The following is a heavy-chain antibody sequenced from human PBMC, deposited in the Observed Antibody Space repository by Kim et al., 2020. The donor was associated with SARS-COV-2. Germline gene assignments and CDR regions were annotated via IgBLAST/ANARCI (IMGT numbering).Heavy chain of an antibody. CDR2: ISNDGSHS. J-gene: IGHJ2*01. CDR1: GFTFSSHA. CDR3: ARSRGSSSWY. Sequence: GGSLRLSCTASGFTFSSHAMHWVRQAPGKGLEWVAVISNDGSHSYYADSVQGRFTISRDNSKDTLFLQMNSLRAEDKAVYYCARSRGSSSWY. D-gene: IGHD6-13*01. V-gene: IGHV3-30-3*01.